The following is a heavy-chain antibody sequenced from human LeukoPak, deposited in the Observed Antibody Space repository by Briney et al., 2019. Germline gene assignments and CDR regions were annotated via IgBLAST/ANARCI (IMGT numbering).Heavy chain of an antibody. CDR1: GFTFSSYW. CDR3: AKIAVACLPDY. V-gene: IGHV3-74*01. D-gene: IGHD6-19*01. Sequence: GGSLRLSCVVSGFTFSSYWMHWVRHAPGKGLVWVSRIYGDGSSTSYADSVKGRFTISGDNAKNTLYLQMNSLRAEDTAVYYCAKIAVACLPDYWGQGTLVTVSS. J-gene: IGHJ4*02. CDR2: IYGDGSST.